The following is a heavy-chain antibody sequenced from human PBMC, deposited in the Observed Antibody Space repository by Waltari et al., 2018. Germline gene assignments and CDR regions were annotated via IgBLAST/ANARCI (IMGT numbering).Heavy chain of an antibody. CDR2: ISGSVDSS. V-gene: IGHV3-23*01. Sequence: EMQLLASGGGLVQPGGSLSLSCAASGFTFSGYAMSWVRQAPGKGLDWFSAISGSVDSSYYADSVKGRFSISRDNSKNTLYLQMNSLRAEDTALYYCMDFDWLGAWGQGTLVTVSS. CDR1: GFTFSGYA. J-gene: IGHJ4*02. D-gene: IGHD3-9*01. CDR3: MDFDWLGA.